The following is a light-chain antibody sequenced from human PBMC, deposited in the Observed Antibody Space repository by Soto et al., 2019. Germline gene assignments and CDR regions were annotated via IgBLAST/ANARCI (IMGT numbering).Light chain of an antibody. Sequence: NFMLTQPHSVSESPGKTVTISCTRSSGSIASNSVQWYQQRPGSAPTTVIYDDNQRPSGVPDRSSGSIDSSSTSASLTISGLKTEDEADYYCQSYDSSKFVFGTGTKVTVL. J-gene: IGLJ1*01. CDR1: SGSIASNS. CDR3: QSYDSSKFV. CDR2: DDN. V-gene: IGLV6-57*04.